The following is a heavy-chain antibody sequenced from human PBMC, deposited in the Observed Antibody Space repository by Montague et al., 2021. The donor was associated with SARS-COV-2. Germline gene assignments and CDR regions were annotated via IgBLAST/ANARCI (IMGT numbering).Heavy chain of an antibody. J-gene: IGHJ6*01. D-gene: IGHD1-20*01. CDR3: ARGRRRYNWRDETSYYYGMDV. V-gene: IGHV4-34*01. Sequence: SETLSLTCAVDGGSLSGYYWGWIRQPPGKGLEWIGEINHGGSTNYNPSLKSRVTISLDTSKNQFSLKLSSVTAADTAVYYCARGRRRYNWRDETSYYYGMDVWGQGTTVTVSS. CDR1: GGSLSGYY. CDR2: INHGGST.